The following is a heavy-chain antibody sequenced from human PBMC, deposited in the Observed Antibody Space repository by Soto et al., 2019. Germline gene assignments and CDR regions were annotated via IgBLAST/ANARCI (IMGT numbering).Heavy chain of an antibody. Sequence: EVQLLESGGDLVQPGGSLRLSCAASGFTFSSYAMSWVRQAPGKGLEWVSAISGSGSSIYYADSVKGRFTISRDNSKNTLYLQMNSLRAEATAVYYCAKGGGDIVVVPTAIRRGFDYWGKGTLVTVSS. CDR1: GFTFSSYA. V-gene: IGHV3-23*01. CDR2: ISGSGSSI. D-gene: IGHD2-2*02. J-gene: IGHJ4*02. CDR3: AKGGGDIVVVPTAIRRGFDY.